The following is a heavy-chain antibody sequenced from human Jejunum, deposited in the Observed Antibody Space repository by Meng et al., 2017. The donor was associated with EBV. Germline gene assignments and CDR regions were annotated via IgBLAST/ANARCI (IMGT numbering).Heavy chain of an antibody. V-gene: IGHV3-30*18. CDR3: AKDRVSVTSYYFDY. Sequence: QVQLVDFXXGGVLQGXALTLSCXASGFTFSSYGMFWVRQAPGKGLEWVALISHDGRSKNYADSVKGRFTISRDNSKNTLYLQMDSLRAEDTAVYYCAKDRVSVTSYYFDYWGQGTLVTVSS. CDR1: GFTFSSYG. D-gene: IGHD6-6*01. J-gene: IGHJ4*02. CDR2: ISHDGRSK.